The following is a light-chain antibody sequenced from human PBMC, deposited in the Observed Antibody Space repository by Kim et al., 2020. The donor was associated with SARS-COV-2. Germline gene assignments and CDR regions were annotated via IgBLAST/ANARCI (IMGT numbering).Light chain of an antibody. J-gene: IGKJ2*01. V-gene: IGKV1-5*03. CDR1: QSISSW. Sequence: LSTSVGDRVTITCRASQSISSWLAWYQQKPGKAPKLLIYKASSLESGVPSRFSGSVSGTEFTLTISSLQPDDFATYYCQQSNSYYTFGQGTKLEI. CDR3: QQSNSYYT. CDR2: KAS.